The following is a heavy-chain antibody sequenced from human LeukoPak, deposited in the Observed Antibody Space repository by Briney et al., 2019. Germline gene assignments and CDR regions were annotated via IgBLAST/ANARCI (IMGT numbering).Heavy chain of an antibody. Sequence: SETLSLTCTVSGDSISSGGYYWSWLRQPPGKGLEWIGYIYHSGSSSYSPSLKSRVTISVDRSRNQFSLKLTSVTAADTAVYYCAREGTYYYGSGSPTDAFDIWGQGTMVTVSS. D-gene: IGHD3-10*01. CDR3: AREGTYYYGSGSPTDAFDI. CDR2: IYHSGSS. J-gene: IGHJ3*02. CDR1: GDSISSGGYY. V-gene: IGHV4-30-2*01.